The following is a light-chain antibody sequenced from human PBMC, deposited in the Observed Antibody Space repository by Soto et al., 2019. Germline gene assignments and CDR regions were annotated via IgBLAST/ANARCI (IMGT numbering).Light chain of an antibody. J-gene: IGKJ4*02. CDR1: QSVSSSY. CDR2: GAS. CDR3: QQYGSSLLT. Sequence: EIVLTQSPGTLSLSPGERATLSCRASQSVSSSYLAWYQQKPGQAPRLLLYGASSRATGIPDRFSGSGSGTDFTLTISRLEPEDFAVYYCQQYGSSLLTFGGGTKGEIK. V-gene: IGKV3-20*01.